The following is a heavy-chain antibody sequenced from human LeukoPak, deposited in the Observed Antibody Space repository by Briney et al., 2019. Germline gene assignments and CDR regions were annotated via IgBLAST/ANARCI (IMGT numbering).Heavy chain of an antibody. D-gene: IGHD2-2*01. J-gene: IGHJ4*02. CDR3: AKAMPCTSTICYRFDY. V-gene: IGHV3-23*01. CDR1: GFTFSSYA. CDR2: ISNSGDST. Sequence: GGSLRLSCATSGFTFSSYAMSWVRQAPGKGLEWVSAISNSGDSTNYADSVKGRFTISRDISKNTLYLQMNSLRAEDTALYYCAKAMPCTSTICYRFDYWGRGTVVTVSS.